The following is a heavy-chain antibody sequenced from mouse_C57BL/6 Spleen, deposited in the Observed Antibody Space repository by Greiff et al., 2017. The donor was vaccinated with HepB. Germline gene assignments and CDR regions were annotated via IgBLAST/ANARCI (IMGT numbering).Heavy chain of an antibody. D-gene: IGHD2-1*01. J-gene: IGHJ1*03. Sequence: VHVKQSGPVLVKPGASVKMSCKASGYTFTDYYMNWVKQSHGKSLEWIGVINPYNGGTSYNQKFKGKATLTVDKSSSTAYMELNSLTSEDSAVYYCARGGNYRYFDVWGTGTTVTVSS. CDR2: INPYNGGT. CDR3: ARGGNYRYFDV. V-gene: IGHV1-19*01. CDR1: GYTFTDYY.